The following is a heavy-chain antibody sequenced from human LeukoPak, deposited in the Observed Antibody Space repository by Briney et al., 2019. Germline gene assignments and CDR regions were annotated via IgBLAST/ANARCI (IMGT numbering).Heavy chain of an antibody. J-gene: IGHJ4*02. Sequence: YGXXWXRQAPGXGXXWMGWISAYNGYTHFAQKFQGRVTMTTETSTSTAYMELRSLRSDDTAVYYCXXXXXXXXXXXXXXXXXXXXDHWGQXTXVTVSS. CDR3: XXXXXXXXXXXXXXXXXXXXDH. CDR1: YG. V-gene: IGHV1-18*01. CDR2: ISAYNGYT.